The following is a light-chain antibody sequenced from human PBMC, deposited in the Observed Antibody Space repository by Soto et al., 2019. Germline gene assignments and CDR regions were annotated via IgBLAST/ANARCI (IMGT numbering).Light chain of an antibody. CDR3: QQYNRASWT. Sequence: DIQMTQSPSTLSAYVGDRVSITCRASQSIDTWLAWYQQKPGKAPSLLIFDASILESGVPSRFSGSGSGTEFILTISSLQPDDFATYYCQQYNRASWTFGQGTRVEI. CDR1: QSIDTW. V-gene: IGKV1-5*01. CDR2: DAS. J-gene: IGKJ1*01.